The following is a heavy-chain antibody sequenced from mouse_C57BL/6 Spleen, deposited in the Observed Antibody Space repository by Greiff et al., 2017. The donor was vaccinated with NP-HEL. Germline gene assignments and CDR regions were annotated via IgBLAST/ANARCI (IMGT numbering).Heavy chain of an antibody. Sequence: EVKLVESGGDLVKPGGSLKLSCAASGFTFSSYGMSWVRQTPDKRLEWVATISSGGSYTYYPDSVKGRFTISRDNAKYTLYLQMSSLKSEDTAMYYCARDWSFDYWGQGTTLTVSS. V-gene: IGHV5-6*01. J-gene: IGHJ2*01. CDR1: GFTFSSYG. CDR2: ISSGGSYT. CDR3: ARDWSFDY. D-gene: IGHD4-1*01.